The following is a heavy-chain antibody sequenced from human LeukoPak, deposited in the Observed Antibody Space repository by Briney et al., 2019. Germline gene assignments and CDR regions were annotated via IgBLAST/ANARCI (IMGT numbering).Heavy chain of an antibody. CDR3: RGDTGY. CDR2: IKGDGSVK. V-gene: IGHV3-7*01. Sequence: GGSLRLSCAAPGFTFSDYWMHWVRQAPGKGLEWVASIKGDGSVKYYVDSVKGRFTISRDNTKNSLYLQMDSLRAEDTAVYYCRGDTGYWGQRTLVTVSS. CDR1: GFTFSDYW. D-gene: IGHD2-21*02. J-gene: IGHJ4*02.